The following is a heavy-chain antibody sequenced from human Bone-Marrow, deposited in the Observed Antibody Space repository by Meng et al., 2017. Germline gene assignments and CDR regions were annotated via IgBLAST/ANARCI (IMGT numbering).Heavy chain of an antibody. Sequence: ESLKISCTVPGGSISSHYWSWIRQPAGKGLEWIGRIYTSGSTNYNPSLKSRVTMSVDTSKNQFSLKLSSVTAADAAVYYYAGDGVGYYGSTSCYTCHWGQGTLVTVSS. D-gene: IGHD2-2*02. V-gene: IGHV4-4*07. CDR3: AGDGVGYYGSTSCYTCH. CDR1: GGSISSHY. CDR2: IYTSGST. J-gene: IGHJ4*02.